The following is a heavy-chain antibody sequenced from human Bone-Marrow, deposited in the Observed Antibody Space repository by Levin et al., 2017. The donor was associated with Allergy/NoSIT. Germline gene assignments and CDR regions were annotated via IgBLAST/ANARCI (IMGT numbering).Heavy chain of an antibody. CDR3: ARMDYYYDSSTYYDELDY. V-gene: IGHV3-74*01. CDR2: IDSAGSNT. D-gene: IGHD3-22*01. J-gene: IGHJ4*02. CDR1: GFTFSNSW. Sequence: ASVKVSCAASGFTFSNSWMHWVRQAPGKGLEWVSCIDSAGSNTRYADSVKGRFTISRDNAKNTLYLQINSLRAEDTAVYYCARMDYYYDSSTYYDELDYWGQGTLVTVSS.